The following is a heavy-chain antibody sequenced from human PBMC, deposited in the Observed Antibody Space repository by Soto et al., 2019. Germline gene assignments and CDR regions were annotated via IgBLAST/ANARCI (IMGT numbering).Heavy chain of an antibody. V-gene: IGHV4-39*02. J-gene: IGHJ5*02. CDR2: SNYGGTS. Sequence: SETLSLTCTASGGSIRVQGYYWNWIRHTPRKGLEWVESSNYGGTSYFNPALKGRVTISVDTSTNHSSLRLTSVTAADTAVYYCTRRYSWNDYYFGPWGQETLVTVSS. D-gene: IGHD1-20*01. CDR1: GGSIRVQGYY. CDR3: TRRYSWNDYYFGP.